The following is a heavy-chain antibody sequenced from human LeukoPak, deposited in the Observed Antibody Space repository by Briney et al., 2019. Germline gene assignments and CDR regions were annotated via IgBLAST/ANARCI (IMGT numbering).Heavy chain of an antibody. D-gene: IGHD3-22*01. Sequence: SETLSLTCTVSGGSINSYSWSWIRQPPGNGLEWIGNIYYSGSSKYNPSLRSRVIISVDTSKNQFSLKLTSVTAADTAVYYCARYSDSSGYYDYWGQGTLVTVSS. J-gene: IGHJ4*02. V-gene: IGHV4-59*12. CDR2: IYYSGSS. CDR3: ARYSDSSGYYDY. CDR1: GGSINSYS.